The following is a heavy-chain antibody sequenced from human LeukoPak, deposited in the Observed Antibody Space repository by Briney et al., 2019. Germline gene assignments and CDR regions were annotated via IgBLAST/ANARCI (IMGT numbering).Heavy chain of an antibody. D-gene: IGHD3-10*01. J-gene: IGHJ4*02. Sequence: PGGSLRLSCAASGFTFSSYSMNWVRQAPGKGLEWVSTISGSDDGTYYADSVRGRFTISRDNSKNTLYLQMKALRDEDTATYYCAKRGPIYSSTPGNYFDYWGQGTLVTVSS. V-gene: IGHV3-23*01. CDR3: AKRGPIYSSTPGNYFDY. CDR2: ISGSDDGT. CDR1: GFTFSSYS.